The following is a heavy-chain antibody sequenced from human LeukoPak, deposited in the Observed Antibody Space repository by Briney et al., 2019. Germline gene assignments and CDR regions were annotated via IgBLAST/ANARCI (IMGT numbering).Heavy chain of an antibody. Sequence: SVKVSCKASGGTFSSYAISWVRQAHGQGLEWMGGIIPIFGTANYAQKFQGRVAITTDESTSTAYMELSSLRSEDTAVYYCARVKHTYYYDSSGYLDWGQGTLVTVSS. D-gene: IGHD3-22*01. CDR2: IIPIFGTA. V-gene: IGHV1-69*05. J-gene: IGHJ4*02. CDR1: GGTFSSYA. CDR3: ARVKHTYYYDSSGYLD.